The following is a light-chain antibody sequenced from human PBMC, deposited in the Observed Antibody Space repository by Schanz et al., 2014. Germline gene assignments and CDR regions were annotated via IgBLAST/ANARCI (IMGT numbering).Light chain of an antibody. J-gene: IGKJ2*01. CDR2: DAS. V-gene: IGKV1-5*01. CDR1: QSISSW. Sequence: DIQMTQSPSTLSASVGDRVTITCRASQSISSWLAWYQQQPGRAPSLLIYDASTLESGVPSRFSASGSGTEFTLTISSLQPDDGGVYYCQEYKTSPYTFGQGTKLQIK. CDR3: QEYKTSPYT.